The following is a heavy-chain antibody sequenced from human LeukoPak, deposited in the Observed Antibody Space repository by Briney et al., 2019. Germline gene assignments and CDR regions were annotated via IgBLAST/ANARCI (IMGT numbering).Heavy chain of an antibody. CDR3: ARRRWGYGSGSYDY. D-gene: IGHD3-10*01. CDR1: GGSFSDYY. V-gene: IGHV4-34*01. CDR2: ITHSGSTT. Sequence: PSETLSLTCAVYGGSFSDYYWSWIRQSPGKGLEWIGEITHSGSTTNYNPSLKNRVTISVDTSKKQFSLKLSSVTAADTAVYYCARRRWGYGSGSYDYWGQGTLVTVSS. J-gene: IGHJ4*02.